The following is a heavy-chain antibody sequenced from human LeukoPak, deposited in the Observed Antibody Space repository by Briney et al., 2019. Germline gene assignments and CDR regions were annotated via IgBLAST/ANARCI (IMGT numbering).Heavy chain of an antibody. V-gene: IGHV3-23*01. J-gene: IGHJ4*02. CDR1: GFTFSSYA. D-gene: IGHD3-22*01. CDR2: ISGGGGST. CDR3: AKSSYYDSSGYYREYYFDY. Sequence: GGSLRLSCAASGFTFSSYAMSWVRQAPGKGLEWVSAISGGGGSTHYADSVKGRFTISRDNSKDTLYLQMSSLRAGDTAVYYCAKSSYYDSSGYYREYYFDYWGQGTLVTVSS.